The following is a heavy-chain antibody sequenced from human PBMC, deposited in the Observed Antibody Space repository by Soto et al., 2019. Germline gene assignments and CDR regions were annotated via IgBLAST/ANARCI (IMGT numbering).Heavy chain of an antibody. V-gene: IGHV1-69*12. J-gene: IGHJ6*02. Sequence: VQLVQSGAEVKKAGSSVKVSCKSSGGTFSSYVISWVRQAPGRGLEWMGGITPIFGTTNYAQKFEGRVTITADEPMTTAYLELNSLLSADTAVYCCARLPRVMLPTLEGGLDVWGQGTTVTVFS. CDR3: ARLPRVMLPTLEGGLDV. CDR2: ITPIFGTT. CDR1: GGTFSSYV. D-gene: IGHD3-10*02.